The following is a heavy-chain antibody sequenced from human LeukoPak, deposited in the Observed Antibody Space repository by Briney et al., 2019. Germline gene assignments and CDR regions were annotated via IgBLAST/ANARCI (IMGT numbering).Heavy chain of an antibody. D-gene: IGHD2-15*01. CDR2: IYYSGST. CDR3: AGSYCSGGSCYSSWYFDL. J-gene: IGHJ2*01. Sequence: SETLSLTCTVSGGSVSSGSYYWSWIRQPPGKGLEWIGYIYYSGSTNYNPSLKSRVTISVDTSKNQFSLKLSSVTAADTAVYYCAGSYCSGGSCYSSWYFDLWGRGTLVTVSS. V-gene: IGHV4-61*01. CDR1: GGSVSSGSYY.